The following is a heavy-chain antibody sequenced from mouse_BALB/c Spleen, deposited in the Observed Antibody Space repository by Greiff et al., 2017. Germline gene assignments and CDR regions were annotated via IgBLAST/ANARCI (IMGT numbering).Heavy chain of an antibody. CDR3: ARQETGTGAMDY. D-gene: IGHD4-1*01. J-gene: IGHJ4*01. Sequence: EVQLQESGGDLVKPGGSLKLSCAASGFTFSSYGMSWVRQTPDKRLEWVATISSGGSYTYYPDSVKGRFTISRDNAKNTLYLQMSSLKSEDTAMYYCARQETGTGAMDYWGQGTSVTVSS. CDR1: GFTFSSYG. CDR2: ISSGGSYT. V-gene: IGHV5-6*01.